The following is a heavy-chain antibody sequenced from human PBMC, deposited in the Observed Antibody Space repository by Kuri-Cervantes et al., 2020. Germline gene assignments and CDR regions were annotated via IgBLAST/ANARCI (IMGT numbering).Heavy chain of an antibody. Sequence: GSLRLSCTVSGGSISSSSYYWGWIRQPPGKGLEWIGSIYYSGSTYYKPSLKSRVTISVDTSKNQFSLKLSSVTAADTAVYYCTRARIDSSGYYYIDWFDPWGQGTLVTVSS. V-gene: IGHV4-39*07. J-gene: IGHJ5*02. CDR3: TRARIDSSGYYYIDWFDP. CDR2: IYYSGST. D-gene: IGHD3-22*01. CDR1: GGSISSSSYY.